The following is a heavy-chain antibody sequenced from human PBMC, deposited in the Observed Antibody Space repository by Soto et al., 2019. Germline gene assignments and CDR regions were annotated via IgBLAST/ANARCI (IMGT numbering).Heavy chain of an antibody. D-gene: IGHD3-9*01. CDR1: GYSFTSYW. CDR2: IYPGDSDT. CDR3: ARLKAFDWLPGRAFDI. Sequence: GESLKISCKGSGYSFTSYWIGWVRQMPGKGLEWMGIIYPGDSDTRYSPSFQGQVTISADKSISTAYLQWSSLKASDTAMYYCARLKAFDWLPGRAFDIWGQGTMVTVSS. V-gene: IGHV5-51*01. J-gene: IGHJ3*02.